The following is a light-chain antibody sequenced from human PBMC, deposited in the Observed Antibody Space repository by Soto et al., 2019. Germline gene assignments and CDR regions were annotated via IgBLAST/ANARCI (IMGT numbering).Light chain of an antibody. Sequence: DIQMTQSPSTLSASVGDRVTITCRASQSISSWLAWYQQKPGKAPKLLIYDASSLGSGVPSRFSGSGSGTEFTLTISSLQPDDFATYYCQQYNSYSALTFGGATMVEIK. V-gene: IGKV1-5*01. CDR3: QQYNSYSALT. J-gene: IGKJ4*01. CDR1: QSISSW. CDR2: DAS.